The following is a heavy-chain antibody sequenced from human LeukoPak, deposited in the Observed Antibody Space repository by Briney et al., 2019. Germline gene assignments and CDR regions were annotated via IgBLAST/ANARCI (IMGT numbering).Heavy chain of an antibody. Sequence: GGSLRLSCAASGFTFSSYSMNWVRQAPGKGLEWVSSISSSSSYIYYADSVKGRFTISRDNAKNSLYLQMNSLRAEDTAVYYCAKDGPFYGSGSYPSSYFDYWGQGTLVTVSS. D-gene: IGHD3-10*01. J-gene: IGHJ4*02. CDR1: GFTFSSYS. CDR3: AKDGPFYGSGSYPSSYFDY. CDR2: ISSSSSYI. V-gene: IGHV3-21*01.